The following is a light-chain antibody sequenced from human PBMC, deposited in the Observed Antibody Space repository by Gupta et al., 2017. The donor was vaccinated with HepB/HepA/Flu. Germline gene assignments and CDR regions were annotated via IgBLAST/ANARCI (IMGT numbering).Light chain of an antibody. V-gene: IGLV1-47*01. CDR3: AAWDDSLRGPV. CDR1: SSNIGSNY. J-gene: IGLJ3*02. Sequence: QSVLTQPPSASGTPGQRVAISCSGSSSNIGSNYVSWYQQLAGTAPKLLMFRNNRRPSGVPDRFSGSKSGTSASLAISGLRSEDEADYYCAAWDDSLRGPVFGGGTKLTVL. CDR2: RNN.